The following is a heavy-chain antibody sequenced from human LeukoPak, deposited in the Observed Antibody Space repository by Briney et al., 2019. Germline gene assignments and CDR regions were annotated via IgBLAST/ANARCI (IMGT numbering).Heavy chain of an antibody. V-gene: IGHV3-11*01. Sequence: GGSLRLSCAASGFTFSDYYMSWLRQAPGKGLEWVSYISNSGGATNYGDSVRGRFTISRDNSKNSLYLEMNSLRAEDTAIYFCARESYYGSGTYFNFDSWGQGILVTVSS. CDR2: ISNSGGAT. CDR1: GFTFSDYY. D-gene: IGHD3-10*01. CDR3: ARESYYGSGTYFNFDS. J-gene: IGHJ4*02.